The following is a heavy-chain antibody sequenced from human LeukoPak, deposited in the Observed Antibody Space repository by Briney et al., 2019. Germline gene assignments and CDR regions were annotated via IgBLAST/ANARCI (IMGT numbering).Heavy chain of an antibody. Sequence: SETLSLTCTVSGGSISSYYWSWIRQPPGKGLEWIGYIYYSGSTNYNPSLKSRVTISVDTSKNQFSLKLSSVTAADTAVYYCARGPIQRGQYGVRSSGWSNYWGQGTLVTVSS. CDR1: GGSISSYY. CDR3: ARGPIQRGQYGVRSSGWSNY. V-gene: IGHV4-59*12. J-gene: IGHJ4*02. D-gene: IGHD6-19*01. CDR2: IYYSGST.